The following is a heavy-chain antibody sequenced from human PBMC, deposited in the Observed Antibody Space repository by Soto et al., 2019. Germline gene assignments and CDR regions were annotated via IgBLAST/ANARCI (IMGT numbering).Heavy chain of an antibody. J-gene: IGHJ5*02. V-gene: IGHV3-21*01. Sequence: AQVMESGGDLVKPGGSLRLSCAASGFRFSDYAMNWVRQAPGKGLEWVSSISTRSSYIYYADSVKGRFTISRDNARNLVFLQMNNVRVEDTAIYYCARDGRGAMSWFDPWGQGTAVTVSS. CDR3: ARDGRGAMSWFDP. D-gene: IGHD3-16*01. CDR1: GFRFSDYA. CDR2: ISTRSSYI.